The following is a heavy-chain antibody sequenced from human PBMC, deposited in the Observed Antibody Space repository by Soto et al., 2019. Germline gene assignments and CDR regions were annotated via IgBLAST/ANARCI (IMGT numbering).Heavy chain of an antibody. Sequence: QVQLVQAGAEVKKPGASVKVSCKASGYTFTSYGISWVRQAPGQGLEWMGWSSAYNGNTNYAQKLQGRVNMTTDTPTRTAYMELRSLRSDDTAVYYCARDIVVVVAATYYDYMDVWGKGTTVTVSS. CDR1: GYTFTSYG. CDR2: SSAYNGNT. D-gene: IGHD2-15*01. CDR3: ARDIVVVVAATYYDYMDV. V-gene: IGHV1-18*01. J-gene: IGHJ6*03.